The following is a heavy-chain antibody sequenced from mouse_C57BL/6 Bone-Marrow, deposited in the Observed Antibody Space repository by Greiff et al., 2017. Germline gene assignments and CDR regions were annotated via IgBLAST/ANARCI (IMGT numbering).Heavy chain of an antibody. CDR2: ISDGGSYT. V-gene: IGHV5-4*01. Sequence: DVMLVESGGGLVKPGGSLKLSCAASGFTFSSYAMSWVRQTPEKRLEWVATISDGGSYTYYPDNVKGRFTISRDNAKNNLYLQMSHLKSEDTAMYYCARDYNAYFDVWGTGTTVTVSS. D-gene: IGHD6-1*01. CDR3: ARDYNAYFDV. CDR1: GFTFSSYA. J-gene: IGHJ1*03.